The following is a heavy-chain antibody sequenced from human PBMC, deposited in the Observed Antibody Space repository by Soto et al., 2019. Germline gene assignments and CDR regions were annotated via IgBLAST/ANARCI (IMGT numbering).Heavy chain of an antibody. CDR1: GYTFTSYG. J-gene: IGHJ6*02. CDR2: ITAYNGNT. CDR3: VRVRDDYYYGIDV. V-gene: IGHV1-18*01. Sequence: QVQLVQSGAEVKKPGASVKVSCKASGYTFTSYGISWVRQAPGQGLEWTGWITAYNGNTNYAQNFQGRVTMTTDTSTSTAYMELRSLRSDDTAVYYCVRVRDDYYYGIDVWGQGTTVTVSS.